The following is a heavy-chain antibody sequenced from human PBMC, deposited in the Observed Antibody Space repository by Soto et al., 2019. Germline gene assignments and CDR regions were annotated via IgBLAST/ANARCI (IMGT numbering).Heavy chain of an antibody. V-gene: IGHV3-30*04. J-gene: IGHJ6*02. CDR2: LSYEGSDK. D-gene: IGHD1-1*01. CDR1: RFSLNTYA. CDR3: ARDIKKQLPWYFGMDV. Sequence: PGGSLRLSGSASRFSLNTYAMHWVRQAPGKGLEWVGVLSYEGSDKNYAHSVKGRFTISRDDSENTLYLDMNSLTVEDTAVYYCARDIKKQLPWYFGMDVWGQGTTVTVSS.